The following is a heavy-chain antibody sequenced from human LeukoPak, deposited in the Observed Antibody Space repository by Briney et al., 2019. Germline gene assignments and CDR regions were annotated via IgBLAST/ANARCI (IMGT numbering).Heavy chain of an antibody. CDR1: GFTFSSYA. Sequence: GGSLRLSCAASGFTFSSYAMSWVRQAPGKGLEWVSVVGSARSTYYADSVKGRFTISRDNSKNTVYLQMNSLRAEDTAVYYCANRDTSGYHYFLQWGRGTLVTVSS. CDR3: ANRDTSGYHYFLQ. V-gene: IGHV3-23*01. D-gene: IGHD3-22*01. CDR2: VGSARST. J-gene: IGHJ4*02.